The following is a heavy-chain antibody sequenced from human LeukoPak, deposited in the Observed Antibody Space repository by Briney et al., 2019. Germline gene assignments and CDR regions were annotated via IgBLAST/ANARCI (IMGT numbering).Heavy chain of an antibody. Sequence: ASVKVSCKASGYTFTNFAMNWVRQAPGQGLEWMGIINPSGGSTSYAQKFQGRVTMTRDTSTSTVYMELSSLRSEDTAVYYCARDPRIAARYYFDYWGQGTLVTVSS. D-gene: IGHD6-13*01. V-gene: IGHV1-46*01. CDR1: GYTFTNFA. CDR2: INPSGGST. J-gene: IGHJ4*02. CDR3: ARDPRIAARYYFDY.